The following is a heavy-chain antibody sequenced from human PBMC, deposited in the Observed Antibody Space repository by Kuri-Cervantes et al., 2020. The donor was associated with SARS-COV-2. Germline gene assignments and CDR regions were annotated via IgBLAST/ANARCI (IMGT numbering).Heavy chain of an antibody. V-gene: IGHV4-39*01. CDR3: ATVARGAIVATIREGFVY. J-gene: IGHJ4*02. CDR2: IYYSGST. Sequence: SETLSPTCTVSGGSISSSSYDWGWIRQPPGKGLEWIGSIYYSGSTYYNPSLKSRVTISVDTSKNQFSLKLSSVTAADTAVYYCATVARGAIVATIREGFVYWGQGTLVTVSS. D-gene: IGHD5-12*01. CDR1: GGSISSSSYD.